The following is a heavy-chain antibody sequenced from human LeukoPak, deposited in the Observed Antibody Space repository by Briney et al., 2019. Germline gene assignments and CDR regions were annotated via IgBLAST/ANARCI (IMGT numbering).Heavy chain of an antibody. V-gene: IGHV3-13*01. J-gene: IGHJ5*02. CDR3: AKVVYANWFDP. D-gene: IGHD2-8*02. CDR1: GFTFSSYD. Sequence: GGSLRLSCAASGFTFSSYDMHWVRQATGKGLEWVSAIGTAGDTYYPGSVKGRFTISRENAKNSLYLQMNSLRAGDTAVYYCAKVVYANWFDPWGQGTLVTVSS. CDR2: IGTAGDT.